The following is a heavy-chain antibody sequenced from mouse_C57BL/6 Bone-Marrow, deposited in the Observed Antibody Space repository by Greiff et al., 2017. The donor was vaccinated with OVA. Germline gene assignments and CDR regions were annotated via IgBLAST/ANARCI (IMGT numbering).Heavy chain of an antibody. Sequence: EVQLVESGAELVRPGASVKLSCTASGFNIKDDYMHWVKQRPEQGLEWIGWIDPENGDTEYASKFQGKATITADTSSNTAYLQLSSLTSEDTAVYYCTSPDYYGKNYWGQGTTLTVSS. D-gene: IGHD1-1*01. V-gene: IGHV14-4*01. CDR2: IDPENGDT. J-gene: IGHJ2*01. CDR1: GFNIKDDY. CDR3: TSPDYYGKNY.